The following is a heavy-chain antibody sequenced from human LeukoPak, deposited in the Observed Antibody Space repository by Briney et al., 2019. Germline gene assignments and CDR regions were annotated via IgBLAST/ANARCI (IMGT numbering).Heavy chain of an antibody. CDR3: ARAPGYSGYDFGY. CDR1: GYTFADYY. V-gene: IGHV1-2*02. Sequence: ASVKVSCKASGYTFADYYMNWVRQAPGQGLEWMGWINPNSGGTNYAQKFQGRVTMTRDTSISTAYMELSRLRSDDTAVYYCARAPGYSGYDFGYWGQGTLVTVSS. J-gene: IGHJ4*02. CDR2: INPNSGGT. D-gene: IGHD5-12*01.